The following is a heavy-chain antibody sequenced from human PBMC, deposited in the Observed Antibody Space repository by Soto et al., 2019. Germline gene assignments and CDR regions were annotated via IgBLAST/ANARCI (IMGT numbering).Heavy chain of an antibody. J-gene: IGHJ3*02. CDR2: INPNSGGT. V-gene: IGHV1-2*04. D-gene: IGHD3-22*01. CDR3: ARDSVNTYYYDSSGYPDI. CDR1: GYTFTGYY. Sequence: QVQLVQSGAEVKKPGASVKVSCKASGYTFTGYYMHWVRQAPGQGLEWMGWINPNSGGTNYAQKFQGWVTMPRDTSISTDYMELSRLRSDDTAVYYCARDSVNTYYYDSSGYPDIWGQGTMVTVSS.